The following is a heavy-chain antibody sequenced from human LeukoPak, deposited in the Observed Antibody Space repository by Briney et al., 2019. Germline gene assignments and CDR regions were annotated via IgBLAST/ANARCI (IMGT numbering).Heavy chain of an antibody. CDR3: AREGYYYDSSGYSYYFDY. CDR1: GFTFSSYW. Sequence: GGSLRLSCAASGFTFSSYWMHWVRQAPGKGLVWVSRINSDGSSTSYADSVKGRFTISRDNAKNTLYLQMNSLRAVDTAVYYCAREGYYYDSSGYSYYFDYWGQGTLVTVSS. J-gene: IGHJ4*02. D-gene: IGHD3-22*01. CDR2: INSDGSST. V-gene: IGHV3-74*01.